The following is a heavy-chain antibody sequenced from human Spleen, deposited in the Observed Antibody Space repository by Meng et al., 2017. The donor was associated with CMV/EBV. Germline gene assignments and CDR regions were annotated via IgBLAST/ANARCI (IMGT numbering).Heavy chain of an antibody. J-gene: IGHJ1*01. D-gene: IGHD3-10*01. CDR3: ARAPTRITMVRGVIEEYFQH. V-gene: IGHV4-34*01. CDR2: INHSGNT. CDR1: SSVFY. Sequence: SSVFYSSSTRQPPGKGLEWIGEINHSGNTTYNPSLKSRVTISVDTSKNQFSLKLSSVPAADTAVYYCARAPTRITMVRGVIEEYFQHWGQGTLVTVSS.